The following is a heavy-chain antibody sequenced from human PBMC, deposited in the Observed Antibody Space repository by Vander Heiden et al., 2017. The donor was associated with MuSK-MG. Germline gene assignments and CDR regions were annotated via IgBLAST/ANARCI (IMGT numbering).Heavy chain of an antibody. CDR1: GFTFSSYS. Sequence: EVQLVESGGGLVKPGGSLRLSCAASGFTFSSYSMNWVRQAPGKGLEWVSSISSSSSYIYYADAVKGRFTISRDNAKNALYLQMKRMRAEETAVYYCAIDGRCLEWFPLDYWGQGTMVTVYS. J-gene: IGHJ4*02. V-gene: IGHV3-21*01. CDR2: ISSSSSYI. CDR3: AIDGRCLEWFPLDY. D-gene: IGHD3-3*01.